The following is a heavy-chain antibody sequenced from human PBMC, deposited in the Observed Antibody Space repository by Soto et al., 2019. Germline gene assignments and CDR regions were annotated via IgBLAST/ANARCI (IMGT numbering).Heavy chain of an antibody. CDR1: DSPISSYY. CDR3: ARLGGYYQAFDY. Sequence: LSLTCTVSDSPISSYYWGWFRQPPGLGLEWVGYIYYTGTTTYNPSLRSRVAISLDASKSQFSLNLTSVTAADTAVYFCARLGGYYQAFDYWGPGALVTVSS. D-gene: IGHD3-22*01. V-gene: IGHV4-59*08. J-gene: IGHJ4*01. CDR2: IYYTGTT.